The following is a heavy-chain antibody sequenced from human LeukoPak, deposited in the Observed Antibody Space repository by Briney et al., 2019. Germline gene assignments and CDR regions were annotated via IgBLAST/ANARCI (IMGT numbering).Heavy chain of an antibody. V-gene: IGHV3-7*01. D-gene: IGHD5-12*01. J-gene: IGHJ4*02. CDR2: IKQDGSEK. Sequence: GGSLRLSCAASGFTFSSYWMSWVRQAPGKGLEWVANIKQDGSEKYYVDSVKGRFTISRDNAKNSLYLQMNSLRAEDTAVYYCARDGGSGYDYKRSDYWGQGTLVTVSS. CDR3: ARDGGSGYDYKRSDY. CDR1: GFTFSSYW.